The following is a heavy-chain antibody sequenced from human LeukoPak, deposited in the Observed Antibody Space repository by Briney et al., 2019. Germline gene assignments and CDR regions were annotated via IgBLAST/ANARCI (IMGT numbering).Heavy chain of an antibody. D-gene: IGHD3-10*01. Sequence: QSGGSLRLSCAASGFTFSSYSMNWVRQAPGKGLEWVSYISSSSSTIYYADSVKGRFTISRDNAKNSLYLQMNSLRAEDTAVYYCAGTMVRGVIKYYFDYWGQGTLVTVSS. CDR3: AGTMVRGVIKYYFDY. CDR2: ISSSSSTI. CDR1: GFTFSSYS. V-gene: IGHV3-48*04. J-gene: IGHJ4*02.